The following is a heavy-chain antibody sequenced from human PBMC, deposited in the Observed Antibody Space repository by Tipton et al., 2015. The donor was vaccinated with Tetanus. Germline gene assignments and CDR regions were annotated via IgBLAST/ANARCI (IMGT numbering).Heavy chain of an antibody. CDR1: GGLITTGGYS. J-gene: IGHJ3*01. Sequence: TLSLTCTVSGGLITTGGYSWGWIRQPPGQGLEWLGYIYQTDSTYYNPSVRSRLTLSLQRSKNQVSLKLSSVTAADTAVYYCARLTGARSFDVWGQGTAVTVSS. CDR2: IYQTDST. CDR3: ARLTGARSFDV. D-gene: IGHD1-20*01. V-gene: IGHV4-30-2*01.